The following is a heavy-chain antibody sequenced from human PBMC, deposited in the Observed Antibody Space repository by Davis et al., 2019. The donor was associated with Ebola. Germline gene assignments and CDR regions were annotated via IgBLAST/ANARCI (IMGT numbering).Heavy chain of an antibody. CDR1: GYTFTSYG. V-gene: IGHV1-18*01. Sequence: ASVKVSCKASGYTFTSYGISWVRQAPGQGLEWMGWISAYNGNTNYAQKLQGRVTMTTDTSTSTAYMELRSLRSDDTAVYYCARESTDYGDYRLDYWGQGTLVSVTS. D-gene: IGHD4-17*01. CDR2: ISAYNGNT. CDR3: ARESTDYGDYRLDY. J-gene: IGHJ4*02.